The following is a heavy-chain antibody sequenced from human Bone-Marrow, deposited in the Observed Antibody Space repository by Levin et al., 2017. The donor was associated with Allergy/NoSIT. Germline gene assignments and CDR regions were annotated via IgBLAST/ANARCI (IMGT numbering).Heavy chain of an antibody. J-gene: IGHJ4*02. CDR2: ISSSASTI. Sequence: TCAASGFTFSSYEMNWVRQAPGKGLEWVSYISSSASTIYYADSVKGRFTISRDNAKNSLYLQMNSLRAEDTAVYYCARQLGNFWSGYNYFDYWGQGTLVTVSS. CDR3: ARQLGNFWSGYNYFDY. V-gene: IGHV3-48*03. CDR1: GFTFSSYE. D-gene: IGHD3-3*01.